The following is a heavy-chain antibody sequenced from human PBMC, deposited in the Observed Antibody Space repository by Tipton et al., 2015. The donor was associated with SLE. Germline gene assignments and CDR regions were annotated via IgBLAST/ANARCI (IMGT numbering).Heavy chain of an antibody. CDR1: GFTFSDYA. CDR3: AREQSAIGSSPGFDY. D-gene: IGHD6-6*01. Sequence: SLRLSCAASGFTFSDYAFHWVRQAPGKGLEWVAVVSYDGSYKNYADSVKGRFTISRDDSQGTLFLQMNSLRPEDTSLYYCAREQSAIGSSPGFDYWGQGTLVTVSS. J-gene: IGHJ4*02. V-gene: IGHV3-30*04. CDR2: VSYDGSYK.